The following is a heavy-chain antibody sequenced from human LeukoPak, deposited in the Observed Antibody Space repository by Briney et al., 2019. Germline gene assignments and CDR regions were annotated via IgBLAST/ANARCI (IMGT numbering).Heavy chain of an antibody. CDR3: ATGSSRELPHN. V-gene: IGHV3-20*04. CDR2: INWNGDTT. J-gene: IGHJ4*02. Sequence: TGGSLRLSCEASGFTFDDYGMSWARQPPGKGLEWVSAINWNGDTTRYRDSVKGRFIISRDNAKNSLYLQMSSLRAEDTALYYCATGSSRELPHNWGQGTLVTVSS. CDR1: GFTFDDYG. D-gene: IGHD1-7*01.